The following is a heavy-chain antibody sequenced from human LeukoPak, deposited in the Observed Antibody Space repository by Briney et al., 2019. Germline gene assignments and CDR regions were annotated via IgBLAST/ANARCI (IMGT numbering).Heavy chain of an antibody. Sequence: GRSLRLSCAASGFTFSSYAMHWVRQAPGKGLERVAVISYDGSNKYYADSVKGRFTISRDNSKNTLYLQMNSLRAEDTAVYYCAREHGHYDILTGLHWGQGTLVTVSS. D-gene: IGHD3-9*01. J-gene: IGHJ4*02. CDR3: AREHGHYDILTGLH. CDR2: ISYDGSNK. CDR1: GFTFSSYA. V-gene: IGHV3-30*04.